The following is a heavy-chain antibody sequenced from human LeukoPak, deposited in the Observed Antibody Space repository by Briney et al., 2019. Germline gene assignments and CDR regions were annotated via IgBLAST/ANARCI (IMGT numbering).Heavy chain of an antibody. V-gene: IGHV1-69*05. CDR2: IIPICGTA. CDR1: GGTFSSYA. CDR3: ARHRLFGGGEFSYYYMDV. Sequence: PWASVTVSCKASGGTFSSYAMSWVRQAPGQGLEGMGGIIPICGTANYAQRFQGRVTITTDESTSTAYMELSRLRSEDTAVYYCARHRLFGGGEFSYYYMDVWGKGTTVTVSS. D-gene: IGHD3-10*01. J-gene: IGHJ6*03.